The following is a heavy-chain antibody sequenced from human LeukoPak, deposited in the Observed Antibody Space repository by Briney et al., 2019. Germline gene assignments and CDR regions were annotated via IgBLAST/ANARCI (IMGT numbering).Heavy chain of an antibody. D-gene: IGHD3-3*01. V-gene: IGHV3-21*01. Sequence: GGSLRLSCAASGFTFSSYSMNWVRQAPGKGLEWVSSISSSSSYIYYADSVKGRFTISRDNAKNPLYLQMNSLRAEDTAVYYCARSGVGSVPYYYYMDVCGKGTTVTVSS. CDR1: GFTFSSYS. CDR3: ARSGVGSVPYYYYMDV. J-gene: IGHJ6*03. CDR2: ISSSSSYI.